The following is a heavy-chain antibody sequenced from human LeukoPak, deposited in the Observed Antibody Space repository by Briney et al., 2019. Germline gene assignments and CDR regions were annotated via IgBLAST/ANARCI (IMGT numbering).Heavy chain of an antibody. CDR1: GFTFSSYA. Sequence: GGSLRLSCAASGFTFSSYAMSWVRQPPGRGLEWVSAVSNSGATTYYADSVKGRFTISRDNSKNTLFLQMNSLRAEDTAVYYCARAHTKYVDVVATNYWGQGTLVTVSS. D-gene: IGHD5-12*01. V-gene: IGHV3-23*01. CDR3: ARAHTKYVDVVATNY. J-gene: IGHJ4*02. CDR2: VSNSGATT.